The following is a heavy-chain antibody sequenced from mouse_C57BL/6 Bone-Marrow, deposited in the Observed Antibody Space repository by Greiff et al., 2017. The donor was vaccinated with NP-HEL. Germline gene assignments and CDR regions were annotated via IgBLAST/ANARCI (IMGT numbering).Heavy chain of an antibody. CDR3: ARVYYSIAWFAY. J-gene: IGHJ3*01. CDR1: GFTFSSYA. Sequence: EVQGVESGGGLVKPGGSLKLSCAASGFTFSSYAMSWVRQTPEKRLEWVATISDGGSYTYYPDNVKGRFTISRDNAKNNLYLQMSHLKSEDTAMYYCARVYYSIAWFAYWGQGTLVTVSA. V-gene: IGHV5-4*01. CDR2: ISDGGSYT. D-gene: IGHD2-5*01.